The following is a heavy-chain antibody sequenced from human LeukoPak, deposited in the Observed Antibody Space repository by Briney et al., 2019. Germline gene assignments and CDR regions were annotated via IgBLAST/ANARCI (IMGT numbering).Heavy chain of an antibody. CDR2: IKSKTDGGTT. Sequence: GGSLRLSCAASGFTFSNAWMSWVRQAPGKGLEWVGRIKSKTDGGTTDYAAPVKGRFTISRDDSKNTLYLQMNSLKTEDTAVYYCQRYYWNYVSWFDPWGQGTLVTVSS. CDR1: GFTFSNAW. V-gene: IGHV3-15*01. D-gene: IGHD1-7*01. J-gene: IGHJ5*02. CDR3: QRYYWNYVSWFDP.